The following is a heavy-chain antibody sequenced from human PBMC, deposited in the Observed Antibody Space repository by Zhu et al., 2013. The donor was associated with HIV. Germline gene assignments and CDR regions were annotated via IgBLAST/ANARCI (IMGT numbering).Heavy chain of an antibody. CDR1: GDTFSNYA. J-gene: IGHJ3*02. Sequence: QVQLVQSGAEVKKPGSSVKVSCKASGDTFSNYAINWVRQAPGQGLEWMGAIIPIFGTANYAQKFQGRVTITADESTNTAYMELSSLRSEDTAVYYCARARGDYDRRDAFDIWGQGTMVTVSS. CDR2: IIPIFGTA. V-gene: IGHV1-69*01. D-gene: IGHD3-22*01. CDR3: ARARGDYDRRDAFDI.